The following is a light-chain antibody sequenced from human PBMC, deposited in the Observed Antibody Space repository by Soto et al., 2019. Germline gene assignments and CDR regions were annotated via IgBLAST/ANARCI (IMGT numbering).Light chain of an antibody. Sequence: QSVLTQPPSASASLGASVTLTCTLSSGYSNYKVDWYQQRPVKGPRFVMRVGTGGIVGSKGDGIPDRFSVLGSGLNRYLTIKNIQEEDESDYHCGADHGSGSNFFVVFGGGTKLTVL. CDR2: VGTGGIVG. CDR1: SGYSNYK. CDR3: GADHGSGSNFFVV. V-gene: IGLV9-49*01. J-gene: IGLJ2*01.